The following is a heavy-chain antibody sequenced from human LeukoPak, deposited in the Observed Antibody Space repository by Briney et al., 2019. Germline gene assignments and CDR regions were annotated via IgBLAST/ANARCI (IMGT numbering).Heavy chain of an antibody. J-gene: IGHJ4*02. CDR2: INHSGST. Sequence: SETLSLTCSVSGYSISSGYYWGWIRQPPGKGLEWIGEINHSGSTNYNPSLKSRVTISVDTSKNQFSLKLSSVTAADTAVYYCARGPVTYCTNGVCPVQLWGQGTLVTVSS. D-gene: IGHD2-8*01. CDR3: ARGPVTYCTNGVCPVQL. CDR1: GYSISSGYY. V-gene: IGHV4-38-2*02.